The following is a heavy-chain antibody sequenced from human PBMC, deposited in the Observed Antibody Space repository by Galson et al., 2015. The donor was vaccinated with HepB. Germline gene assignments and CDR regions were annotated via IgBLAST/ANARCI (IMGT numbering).Heavy chain of an antibody. V-gene: IGHV3-33*06. CDR3: AKGGGSSGWYSYYYYGMDV. Sequence: SLRLSCAASGFTFSSYGMHWVRQAPGKGLEWVAVIWYDGINKYYADSVKGRFTISRDNSKNTLYLQMNSLRAEDTAVYYCAKGGGSSGWYSYYYYGMDVWGQGTTVTVSS. D-gene: IGHD6-19*01. CDR2: IWYDGINK. CDR1: GFTFSSYG. J-gene: IGHJ6*02.